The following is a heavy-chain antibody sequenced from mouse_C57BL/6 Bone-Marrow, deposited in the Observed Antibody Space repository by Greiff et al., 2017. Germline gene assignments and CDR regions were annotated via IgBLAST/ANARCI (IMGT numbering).Heavy chain of an antibody. CDR2: INPNNGGT. D-gene: IGHD1-1*01. Sequence: EVKLQQSGPELVKPGASVKISCTASGYTFTDYYMNWVKQSHGKSLEWIGDINPNNGGTRYNQKFKGKATLTVDKSSSTAYMELRSLTSEDSAVYYCARYYYGSSYYAMDYWGQGTSVTVSS. CDR3: ARYYYGSSYYAMDY. V-gene: IGHV1-26*01. J-gene: IGHJ4*01. CDR1: GYTFTDYY.